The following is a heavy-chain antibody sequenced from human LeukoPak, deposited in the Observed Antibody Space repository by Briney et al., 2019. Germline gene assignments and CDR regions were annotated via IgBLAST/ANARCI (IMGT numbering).Heavy chain of an antibody. D-gene: IGHD3-10*01. CDR3: ARDHNYYDSGRGSDP. J-gene: IGHJ5*02. CDR2: ISGSSTYI. CDR1: GFIFSSYS. V-gene: IGHV3-21*01. Sequence: PGGSLRLSSAASGFIFSSYSVNGVREAAGEGLEGVAFISGSSTYIDYADSVKGRFTISRDNAKNSLYLQMSSLRAEDTAVYYCARDHNYYDSGRGSDPWGQGTLVTVSS.